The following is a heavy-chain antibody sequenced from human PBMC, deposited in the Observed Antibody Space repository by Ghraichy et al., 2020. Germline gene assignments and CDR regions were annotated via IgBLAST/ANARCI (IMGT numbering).Heavy chain of an antibody. CDR1: GFTFSSYS. J-gene: IGHJ4*02. V-gene: IGHV3-21*01. D-gene: IGHD3-22*01. CDR2: ISSSSSYI. Sequence: LSLTCAASGFTFSSYSMNWVRQAPGKGLEWVSSISSSSSYIYYADSVKGRFTISRDNAKNSLYLQMNSLRAEDTAVYYCARDMDYDSSGYWYYWGQGTLVTVSS. CDR3: ARDMDYDSSGYWYY.